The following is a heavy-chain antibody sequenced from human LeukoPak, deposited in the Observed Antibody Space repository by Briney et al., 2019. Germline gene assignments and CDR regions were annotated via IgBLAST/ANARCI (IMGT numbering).Heavy chain of an antibody. J-gene: IGHJ4*02. Sequence: GASVKVSCKASGGTFSSYAISWVRQAPGQGLEWMGGIIPIFGTANYAQKFQGRVTITADKSTSTAYMELSSLRSEDTAVYYCAREGDYSNYRRFDYWGQGTLVTVSS. CDR1: GGTFSSYA. V-gene: IGHV1-69*06. CDR2: IIPIFGTA. CDR3: AREGDYSNYRRFDY. D-gene: IGHD4-11*01.